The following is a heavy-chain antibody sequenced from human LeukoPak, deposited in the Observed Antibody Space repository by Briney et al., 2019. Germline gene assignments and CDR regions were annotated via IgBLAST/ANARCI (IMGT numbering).Heavy chain of an antibody. CDR3: ARGSSYSSGWWSFDY. Sequence: ASVKVSCKASGYTFTSYDINWVRQATGQGPEWMGRMNPNSGNTGYAQKFQGRVTITRNTSISTAYMELSSLRSEDTAVYYCARGSSYSSGWWSFDYWGQGILVTVSS. CDR1: GYTFTSYD. CDR2: MNPNSGNT. V-gene: IGHV1-8*03. D-gene: IGHD6-19*01. J-gene: IGHJ4*02.